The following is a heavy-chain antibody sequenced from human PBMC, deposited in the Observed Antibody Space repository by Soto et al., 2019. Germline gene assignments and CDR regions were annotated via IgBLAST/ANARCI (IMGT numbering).Heavy chain of an antibody. CDR2: IYYSGST. D-gene: IGHD2-15*01. J-gene: IGHJ4*02. Sequence: SETLSLTCTVSGGSISSSSYYWGWIRQPPGKGLEWIGSIYYSGSTYYNPSLKSRVTISVDTSKNQFSLKLSSVTAADTAVYYCARQSGSGLHWSGASCTWKYYFDYWGQGTLVTVSS. V-gene: IGHV4-39*01. CDR3: ARQSGSGLHWSGASCTWKYYFDY. CDR1: GGSISSSSYY.